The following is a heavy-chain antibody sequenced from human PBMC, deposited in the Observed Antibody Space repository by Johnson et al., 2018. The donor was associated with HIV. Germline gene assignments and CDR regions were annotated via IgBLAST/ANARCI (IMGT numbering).Heavy chain of an antibody. J-gene: IGHJ3*02. CDR1: GFTFSDYY. CDR3: TTDLASDAFDI. CDR2: IKSTNDGGTT. V-gene: IGHV3-15*01. Sequence: VQLVESGGGLVKPGGSLRLSCAASGFTFSDYYMSWIRQAPGKGLEWVGRIKSTNDGGTTDYAAPVKGRFTISRDDSKNTLYLQMNSLKTEDTAVYYCTTDLASDAFDIWGQGTMVTVSS.